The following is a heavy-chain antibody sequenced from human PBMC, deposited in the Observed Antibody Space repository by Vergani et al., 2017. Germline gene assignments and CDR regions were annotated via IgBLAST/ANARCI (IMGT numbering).Heavy chain of an antibody. CDR3: AAGTAAFDI. J-gene: IGHJ3*02. CDR1: GGSFSGYY. CDR2: INHSGST. Sequence: QVQLQQWGAGLLKPSETLSLTCAVYGGSFSGYYWSWIRQPPGKGLEWIGEINHSGSTNYNPSLKSRVTISVDTFKNQFSLKLTSVTAADTAVYYCAAGTAAFDIWGQGTMVTVSS. D-gene: IGHD6-13*01. V-gene: IGHV4-34*01.